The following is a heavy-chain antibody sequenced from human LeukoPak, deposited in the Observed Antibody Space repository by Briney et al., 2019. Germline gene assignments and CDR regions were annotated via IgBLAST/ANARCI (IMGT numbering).Heavy chain of an antibody. CDR3: ASSLGIHYDY. V-gene: IGHV4-34*01. Sequence: SETLSLTCAVYGGSFSGYYWSWIRQPPGKGLEWIGEINHSGSTNYNPSLKSRVTILVDTSKNQFSLKLSSVTAADTAVYYCASSLGIHYDYWGQGTLVTVSS. D-gene: IGHD7-27*01. J-gene: IGHJ4*02. CDR2: INHSGST. CDR1: GGSFSGYY.